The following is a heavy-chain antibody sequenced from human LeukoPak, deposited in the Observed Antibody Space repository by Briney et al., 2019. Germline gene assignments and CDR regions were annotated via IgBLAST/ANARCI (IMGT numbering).Heavy chain of an antibody. J-gene: IGHJ4*02. CDR3: TRGKPYFDC. CDR2: ISSSSSTI. Sequence: PGGSLRLSCAASGFTFSSYSMNWVRQAPGKGLEWVSYISSSSSTIYYADSVKGRFTISRDNSKNTLYLQMNSLRAEDTAMYYCTRGKPYFDCWGQGTLVTVSS. V-gene: IGHV3-48*01. CDR1: GFTFSSYS.